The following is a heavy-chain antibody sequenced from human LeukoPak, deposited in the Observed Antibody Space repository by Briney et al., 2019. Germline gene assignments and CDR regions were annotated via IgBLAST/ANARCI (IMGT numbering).Heavy chain of an antibody. D-gene: IGHD1-26*01. CDR3: ARDIDYYSGSLFGY. J-gene: IGHJ4*02. CDR2: INAGNGNT. V-gene: IGHV1-3*01. Sequence: ASVKVSCKASGYTFTSYAMHWVRQSPGQRLEWMGWINAGNGNTKYSQKFQGRVTITRDTSASTAYMELSSLRSEDTAVYYCARDIDYYSGSLFGYWGQGTLVTVSS. CDR1: GYTFTSYA.